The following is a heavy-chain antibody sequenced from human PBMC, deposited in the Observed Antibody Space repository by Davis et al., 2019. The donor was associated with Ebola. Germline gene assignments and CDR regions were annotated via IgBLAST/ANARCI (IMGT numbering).Heavy chain of an antibody. J-gene: IGHJ4*02. CDR3: AKVELRGY. Sequence: PGGSLRLSCAASGFTFSSYGMHWIRQAPGKGLEWVAVISYDGSNKYYADSVKGRFTISRDNSKNTLYLQMNSLRVEDTAVYYCAKVELRGYWGQGTLVTVSS. CDR1: GFTFSSYG. V-gene: IGHV3-30*18. CDR2: ISYDGSNK. D-gene: IGHD1-7*01.